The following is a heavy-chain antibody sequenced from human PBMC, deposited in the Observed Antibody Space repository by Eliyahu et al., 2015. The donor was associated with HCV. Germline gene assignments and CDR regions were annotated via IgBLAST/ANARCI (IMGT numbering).Heavy chain of an antibody. Sequence: QVQLQESGPGLVKPSEXLSLTXXVPXGSIXPYYWRWIRQPPGKGLEWIGYIHYSGSTNYNPSLKSRVTFSVDTSKNQFSLNLTSVTAADTAMYYCASGGGGIAVTGTGGWFDPWGQGTLVTVSS. CDR2: IHYSGST. CDR3: ASGGGGIAVTGTGGWFDP. D-gene: IGHD6-19*01. V-gene: IGHV4-59*01. CDR1: XGSIXPYY. J-gene: IGHJ5*02.